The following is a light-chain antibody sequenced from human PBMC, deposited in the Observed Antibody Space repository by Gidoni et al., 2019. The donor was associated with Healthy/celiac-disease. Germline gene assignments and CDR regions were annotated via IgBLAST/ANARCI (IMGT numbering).Light chain of an antibody. CDR3: QQYGSSSWT. Sequence: EIVLTQSPGTLSLSPGERATLSCRASQIVSSSYLAWDQQKPGQAPRLLIYGASSRATGIPDRFSGSGSGTDFTLTISSLEPEDFAVYSCQQYGSSSWTFGQGTKVEIK. J-gene: IGKJ1*01. CDR2: GAS. CDR1: QIVSSSY. V-gene: IGKV3-20*01.